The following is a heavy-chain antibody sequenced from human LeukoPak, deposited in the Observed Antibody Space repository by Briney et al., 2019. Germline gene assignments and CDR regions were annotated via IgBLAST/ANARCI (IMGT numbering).Heavy chain of an antibody. Sequence: ASVKVSCKASGYTFTSYAMHWVRQAPGQRLEWMGWINAGNGNTKYSQKFQGRVTITRDTSASTAYMELSSLRSEDTAVYYCATRGCSGGSCYSYFDYWGQGTLVTVSS. CDR1: GYTFTSYA. V-gene: IGHV1-3*01. D-gene: IGHD2-15*01. CDR3: ATRGCSGGSCYSYFDY. J-gene: IGHJ4*02. CDR2: INAGNGNT.